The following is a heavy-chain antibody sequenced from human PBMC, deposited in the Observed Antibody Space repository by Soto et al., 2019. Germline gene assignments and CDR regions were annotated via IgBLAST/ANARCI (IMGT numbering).Heavy chain of an antibody. CDR1: GGSISSSSYY. Sequence: SETLSLTCTVSGGSISSSSYYWGWIRQPPGKGLEWIGSIYYSGSTYYNPSLKSRVTISVDTSKNQFSLKLSSVTAADTAVYYCARHFTYHYGSGSFNWFDPWGQGTLVTVSS. V-gene: IGHV4-39*01. CDR3: ARHFTYHYGSGSFNWFDP. CDR2: IYYSGST. J-gene: IGHJ5*02. D-gene: IGHD3-10*01.